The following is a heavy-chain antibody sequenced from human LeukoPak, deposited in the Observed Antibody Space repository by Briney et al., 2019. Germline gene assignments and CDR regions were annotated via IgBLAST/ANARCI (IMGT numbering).Heavy chain of an antibody. J-gene: IGHJ4*02. CDR2: IKSKTDGGTT. Sequence: PGGSLRLSCAASGFTFSNAWMSWVRQAPGKGLEWVGRIKSKTDGGTTDYAAPVKGRFTISRDDSKNTLYLQMNSLKTEDTAVYYCTTEYYDFWSGPGMYYFDYWGQGTLVTVSS. CDR3: TTEYYDFWSGPGMYYFDY. CDR1: GFTFSNAW. D-gene: IGHD3-3*01. V-gene: IGHV3-15*01.